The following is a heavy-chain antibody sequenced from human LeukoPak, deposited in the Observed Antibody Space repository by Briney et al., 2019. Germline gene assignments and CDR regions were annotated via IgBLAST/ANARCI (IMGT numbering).Heavy chain of an antibody. Sequence: SQTLSLTCTVSGGSIDSGDYYWSWIRQPPGKGLEWIGFIYYSGSTYNNPSLKSRVTISVDTSKNQFSVRLSSVTAADTAMYYCARVVTDWAIHNWGQGTLVTVSS. J-gene: IGHJ4*02. V-gene: IGHV4-30-4*01. CDR2: IYYSGST. CDR1: GGSIDSGDYY. D-gene: IGHD3-9*01. CDR3: ARVVTDWAIHN.